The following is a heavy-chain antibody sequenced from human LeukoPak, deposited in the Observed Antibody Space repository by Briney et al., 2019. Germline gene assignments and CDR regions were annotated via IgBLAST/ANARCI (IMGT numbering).Heavy chain of an antibody. CDR1: GGSISSYY. V-gene: IGHV4-4*07. D-gene: IGHD2-2*01. CDR3: ARRYCSNASCSAVSQDVFDI. J-gene: IGHJ3*02. CDR2: IYTSGST. Sequence: PSETLSLTCTVSGGSISSYYWSWIRQPAGKGREWMGRIYTSGSTNYNPSLKSRVTMSVDPSTHQFSLKLSSVTAADTAVYYCARRYCSNASCSAVSQDVFDIWGQGTLVTVSP.